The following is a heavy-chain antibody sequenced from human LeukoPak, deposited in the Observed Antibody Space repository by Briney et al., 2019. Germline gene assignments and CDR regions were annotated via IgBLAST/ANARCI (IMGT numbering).Heavy chain of an antibody. CDR3: AARFRDGLDI. CDR2: ISGDGGST. Sequence: GGSLRLSCAASGFPFSSSWVHWVRQAPGKGLVWVSRISGDGGSTEYADSVKGRFAISRDNAKNTLYLQMNSLRAEDTAVYYCAARFRDGLDIWGQGTMVAVSS. CDR1: GFPFSSSW. J-gene: IGHJ3*02. V-gene: IGHV3-74*01.